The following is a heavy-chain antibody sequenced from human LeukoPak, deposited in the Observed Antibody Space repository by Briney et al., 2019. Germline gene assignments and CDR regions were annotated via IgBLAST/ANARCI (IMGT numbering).Heavy chain of an antibody. Sequence: AGGSLRLSCTASGFSFSGHWMHWARQLPGKGLVWVSRISPTGSTTSYADSVKGRFTVSRDNAKNTLYLQVNNLRAEDTAVYYCARGPNSNWSGLDFWGQGTLLPSPQ. CDR1: GFSFSGHW. D-gene: IGHD6-6*01. CDR3: ARGPNSNWSGLDF. CDR2: ISPTGSTT. V-gene: IGHV3-74*01. J-gene: IGHJ4*02.